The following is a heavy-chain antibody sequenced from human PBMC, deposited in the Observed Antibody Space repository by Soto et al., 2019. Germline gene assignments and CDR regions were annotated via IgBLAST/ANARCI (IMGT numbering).Heavy chain of an antibody. J-gene: IGHJ4*02. V-gene: IGHV3-23*01. CDR2: ISGSGGST. CDR1: GFTFSSYA. Sequence: EVQLLESGGGLVQPGGSLRLSCAASGFTFSSYAMSWVRQAPGKGLEWVSAISGSGGSTYYADSVKGRFTISRDNSKNTLYLQMNSLRAEDTAVYYCARHRVRLRWSQDYWGQGTLVTVSS. CDR3: ARHRVRLRWSQDY. D-gene: IGHD4-17*01.